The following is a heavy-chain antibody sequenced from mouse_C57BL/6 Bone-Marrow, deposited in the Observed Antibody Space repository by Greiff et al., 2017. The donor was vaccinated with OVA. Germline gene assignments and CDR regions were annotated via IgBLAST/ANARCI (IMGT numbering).Heavy chain of an antibody. Sequence: QVHVKQPGAELARPGASVKLSCKASGYTFTSYGISWVKQRTGQGLEWIGEIYPRSGNTYYNEKFKGKATLTADKSSSTAYMELRSLTSEDSAVYFCAGAQADYGGQGTTITVSA. CDR2: IYPRSGNT. CDR1: GYTFTSYG. D-gene: IGHD3-2*02. V-gene: IGHV1-81*01. J-gene: IGHJ2*01. CDR3: AGAQADY.